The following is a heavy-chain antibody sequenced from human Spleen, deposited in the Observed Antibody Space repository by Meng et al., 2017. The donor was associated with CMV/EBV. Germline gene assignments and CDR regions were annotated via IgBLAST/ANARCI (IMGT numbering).Heavy chain of an antibody. Sequence: GESLKISCAASDFTVSSNYMTWVRQAPGKGLEWVSYISSSSSTIYYADSVKGRFTISRDNAKNSLYLQMNSLRAEDTAVYYCARSRGCSSTSCYPGWFDPWGQGTLVTVSS. D-gene: IGHD2-2*01. V-gene: IGHV3-48*04. CDR1: DFTVSSNY. CDR2: ISSSSSTI. CDR3: ARSRGCSSTSCYPGWFDP. J-gene: IGHJ5*02.